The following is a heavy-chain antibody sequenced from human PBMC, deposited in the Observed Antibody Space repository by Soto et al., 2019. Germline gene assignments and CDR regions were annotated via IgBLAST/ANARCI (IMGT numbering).Heavy chain of an antibody. D-gene: IGHD3-10*01. Sequence: EVQMVESGGGLVKPGGSLSLSCAVSGFSFRDAWMNWVRQAPGKGLEWVGRIKSKAAGGAIDYAAPVKDRFTISRDDSKDTLYLQINSLKTEDTAMYYCTTDGSFGGVVVAFHLWGQGTMVSVSS. V-gene: IGHV3-15*07. CDR2: IKSKAAGGAI. CDR3: TTDGSFGGVVVAFHL. CDR1: GFSFRDAW. J-gene: IGHJ3*01.